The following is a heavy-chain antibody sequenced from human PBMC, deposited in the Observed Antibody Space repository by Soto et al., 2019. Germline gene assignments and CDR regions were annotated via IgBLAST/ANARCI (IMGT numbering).Heavy chain of an antibody. CDR2: INASNGNA. J-gene: IGHJ4*02. CDR3: ARDTDLTLVTTLEY. D-gene: IGHD4-17*01. V-gene: IGHV1-3*01. Sequence: ASLKVSCKASRYTFRAYPIYWVRQAPGQRLECMGWINASNGNARYSEKFEGRVTFTRDTATTTAYMEFSSLRSEDAAVYFCARDTDLTLVTTLEYWGQGTPVTVSS. CDR1: RYTFRAYP.